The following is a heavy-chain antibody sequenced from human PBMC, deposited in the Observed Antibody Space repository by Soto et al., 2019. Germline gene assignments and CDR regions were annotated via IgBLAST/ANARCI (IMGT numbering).Heavy chain of an antibody. CDR2: INPSGGYT. D-gene: IGHD3-3*01. CDR1: GYTFTTYY. V-gene: IGHV1-46*01. J-gene: IGHJ4*02. CDR3: ARVFQYSDFWSGAFAHFDF. Sequence: QVQLVQSGAEVKKPGASVKLSCKASGYTFTTYYMHWVRQAPGQGLEWMGIINPSGGYTSYAQKFQGRVTMTRDTSTSTIYMELISLRSEDTAVYYCARVFQYSDFWSGAFAHFDFWGQGTLVTVSS.